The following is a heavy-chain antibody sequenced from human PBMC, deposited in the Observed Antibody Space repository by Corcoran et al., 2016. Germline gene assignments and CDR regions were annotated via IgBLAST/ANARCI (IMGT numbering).Heavy chain of an antibody. CDR2: ISTYNDNT. Sequence: QVQLVQSGAEVKKPGASVKVSCKASGYTFTSYGISWVRQAPGQGLEGMGWISTYNDNTNYAQKLQGRVSMTTDTSTSKAYMELRGRRSDDTAVYYGARDRGLWLVLHYDGMDVWGQGTTITVSS. V-gene: IGHV1-18*01. CDR3: ARDRGLWLVLHYDGMDV. CDR1: GYTFTSYG. J-gene: IGHJ6*02. D-gene: IGHD6-19*01.